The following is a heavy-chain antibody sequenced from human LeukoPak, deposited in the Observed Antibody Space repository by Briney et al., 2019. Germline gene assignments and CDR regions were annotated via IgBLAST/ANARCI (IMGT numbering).Heavy chain of an antibody. CDR1: GGSISSYY. J-gene: IGHJ3*02. V-gene: IGHV4-59*01. CDR3: ARAHDAFDI. Sequence: MPSETLSLTCTVSGGSISSYYWSLIRQPPGKGLEWIGYIYYSGSTNYNPSLKSRVTTSVDTSKNQFSLKLSSVTAADTAVYYCARAHDAFDIWGQGTMVTVSS. CDR2: IYYSGST.